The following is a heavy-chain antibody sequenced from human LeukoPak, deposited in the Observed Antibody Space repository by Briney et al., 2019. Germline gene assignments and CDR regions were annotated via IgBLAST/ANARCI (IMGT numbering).Heavy chain of an antibody. CDR1: GGSISSGDYY. V-gene: IGHV4-30-4*08. CDR2: IYYSGST. J-gene: IGHJ3*02. CDR3: AKSDSSSSDAFDI. D-gene: IGHD3-22*01. Sequence: PLQTLSLTCTVSGGSISSGDYYWSWIRQPPGKGLEWIGYIYYSGSTYYNPSLKSRVTISVDTSKNQFSLKLSSVTAADTAVYYSAKSDSSSSDAFDIWGQGTMVTVSS.